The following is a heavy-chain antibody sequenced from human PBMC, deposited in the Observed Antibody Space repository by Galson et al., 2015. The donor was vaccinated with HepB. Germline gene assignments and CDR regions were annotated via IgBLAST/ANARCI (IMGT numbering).Heavy chain of an antibody. D-gene: IGHD2-15*01. V-gene: IGHV1-18*04. J-gene: IGHJ2*01. CDR1: GYTFTSYG. CDR2: ISAYNGNT. Sequence: SVKVSCKASGYTFTSYGISWVRQAPGKGLEWMGWISAYNGNTNYAQKLQGRVTMTTDTSTSTAYMELRSLRSDDTAVYYCARDVVVAATLGWYFDLWGRGTLVTVSS. CDR3: ARDVVVAATLGWYFDL.